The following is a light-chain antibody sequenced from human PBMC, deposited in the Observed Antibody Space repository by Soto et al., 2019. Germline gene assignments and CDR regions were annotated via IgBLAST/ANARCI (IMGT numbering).Light chain of an antibody. CDR2: DVS. J-gene: IGLJ1*01. CDR3: CSYAGSFTYV. Sequence: QSALTQPRSVSGSPGQSVTISCTGTSSDVGKYNYVSWYQQHPGKAPKLIIYDVSRRPSGVHDRFSGSKSGNTASLTISGLRADDEADYYCCSYAGSFTYVFGTGTKATVL. V-gene: IGLV2-11*01. CDR1: SSDVGKYNY.